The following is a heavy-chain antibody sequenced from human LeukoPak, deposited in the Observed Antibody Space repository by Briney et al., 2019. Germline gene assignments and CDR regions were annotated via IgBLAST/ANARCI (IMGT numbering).Heavy chain of an antibody. J-gene: IGHJ4*02. CDR3: ARGIYCSSTSCYRDFDY. D-gene: IGHD2-2*02. V-gene: IGHV3-21*01. Sequence: GGSLRLSCAASGFTFSSYSMNWVRQAPGKGLEWVSSISSSSSYTYYADSVKGRFTISRDNAKNPLYLQMNSLRAEDTAVYYCARGIYCSSTSCYRDFDYWGQGTLVTVSS. CDR1: GFTFSSYS. CDR2: ISSSSSYT.